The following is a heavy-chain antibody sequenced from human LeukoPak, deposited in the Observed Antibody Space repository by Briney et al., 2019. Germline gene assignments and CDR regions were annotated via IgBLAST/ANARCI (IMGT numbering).Heavy chain of an antibody. CDR1: GGSISSSGYY. CDR3: ARQPIYCTNGVCYHFDY. D-gene: IGHD2-8*01. J-gene: IGHJ4*02. V-gene: IGHV4-39*01. CDR2: IYYSGST. Sequence: PSETLSLTCTVSGGSISSSGYYWGWIRQPPGRGLEWIGSIYYSGSTYYNPSLKSRVTISVDTSKNQFSLKLSSVTAADTAVYYCARQPIYCTNGVCYHFDYWGQGTLVTVSS.